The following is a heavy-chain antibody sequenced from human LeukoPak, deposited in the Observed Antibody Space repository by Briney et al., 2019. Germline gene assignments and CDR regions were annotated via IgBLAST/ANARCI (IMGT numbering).Heavy chain of an antibody. V-gene: IGHV4-4*02. CDR1: GGSITHTNY. J-gene: IGHJ4*02. Sequence: SETLFLTCGVSGGSITHTNYWTWVRQPPGKGLEWIGEVNLQGSTNYNPSLMGRVAISVDKAENHVSLQLTSVTAADTAVYYCAREGGPYRPLDYSGQGTLVTVSS. CDR3: AREGGPYRPLDY. CDR2: VNLQGST.